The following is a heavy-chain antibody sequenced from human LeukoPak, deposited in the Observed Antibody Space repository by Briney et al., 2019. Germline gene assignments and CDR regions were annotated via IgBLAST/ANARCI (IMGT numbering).Heavy chain of an antibody. J-gene: IGHJ1*01. CDR1: GYTFTNYG. Sequence: AASVKVSCKASGYTFTNYGISWVRQAPGQGLEWMGWISAYNGNTDYAQKLQGRVTMTTDTSTSTAYMELRSLRSDDTAVYYCARDYYDSSGYTEYFQHCGQGTLVTVSS. CDR2: ISAYNGNT. D-gene: IGHD3-22*01. V-gene: IGHV1-18*01. CDR3: ARDYYDSSGYTEYFQH.